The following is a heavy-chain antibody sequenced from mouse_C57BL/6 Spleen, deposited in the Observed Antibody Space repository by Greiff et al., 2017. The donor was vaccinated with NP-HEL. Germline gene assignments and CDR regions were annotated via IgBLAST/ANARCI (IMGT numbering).Heavy chain of an antibody. CDR3: VRHQSAMDY. CDR1: GFSFNTYA. Sequence: EVKVVESGGGLVQPKGSLKLSCAASGFSFNTYAMNWVRQAPGKGLEWVARIRSKSNNYATYYADSVKDRFTISRDDSESMLYLQMNNLKTEDTAMYYCVRHQSAMDYWGQGTSVTVSS. V-gene: IGHV10-1*01. J-gene: IGHJ4*01. CDR2: IRSKSNNYAT.